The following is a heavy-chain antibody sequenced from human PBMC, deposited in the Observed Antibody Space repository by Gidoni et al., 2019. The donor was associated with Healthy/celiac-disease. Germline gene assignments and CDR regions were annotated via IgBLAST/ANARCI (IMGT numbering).Heavy chain of an antibody. CDR3: ARMETGDLVDY. Sequence: QVQLQESGPGLVKPSETLSLTCTVSGGSISSYYWSWIRQPPGKGLEWIGYIYYSGSTNYNPSLKSRVTISVDTSKNQFSLKLSSVTAADTAVYYCARMETGDLVDYWGQGTLVTVSS. J-gene: IGHJ4*02. V-gene: IGHV4-59*01. CDR1: GGSISSYY. D-gene: IGHD7-27*01. CDR2: IYYSGST.